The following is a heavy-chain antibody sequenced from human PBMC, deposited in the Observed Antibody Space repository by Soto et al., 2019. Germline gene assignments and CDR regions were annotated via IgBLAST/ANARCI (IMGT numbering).Heavy chain of an antibody. D-gene: IGHD3-9*01. J-gene: IGHJ4*02. CDR1: GGSISSYY. V-gene: IGHV4-59*01. CDR3: ARAVAYYDILTSYSDRLSFDY. Sequence: SETLSLTCTVSGGSISSYYWSWIRQPPGKGLEWIGYIYNSGSTNYNPSLKSRVTISVDTSKNQFSLKLSSVTAADTAVYYCARAVAYYDILTSYSDRLSFDYWGQGTLATVSS. CDR2: IYNSGST.